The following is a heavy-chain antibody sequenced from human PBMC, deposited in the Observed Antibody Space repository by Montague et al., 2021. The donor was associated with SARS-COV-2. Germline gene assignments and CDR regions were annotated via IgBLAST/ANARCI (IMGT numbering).Heavy chain of an antibody. CDR1: GGSFSVYY. CDR2: INHSGTA. D-gene: IGHD2-2*01. V-gene: IGHV4-34*01. CDR3: AKEREVVRAARYQVAFDL. Sequence: SETLSLTCAVYGGSFSVYYWSWLRQSARSGLEWIAEINHSGTANYNPSFKSRVSISVDTSKNQFTLNLTSVTAADTAMYYCAKEREVVRAARYQVAFDLWGQGTMVTVSS. J-gene: IGHJ3*01.